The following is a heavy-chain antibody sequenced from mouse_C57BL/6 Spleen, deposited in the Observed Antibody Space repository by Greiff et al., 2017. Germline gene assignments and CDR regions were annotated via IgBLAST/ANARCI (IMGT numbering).Heavy chain of an antibody. D-gene: IGHD6-1*01. CDR2: IDPSDSET. J-gene: IGHJ4*01. Sequence: QVQLQQPGAELVRPGSSVKLSCKASGYTFTSYWMHWVKQRPIQGLEWIGNIDPSDSETHYNQKFKDKATLTVDKSSCTAYMQLSSLTSEDSAVYYCARGSAGGYAMDYWGQGTSVTVSS. CDR3: ARGSAGGYAMDY. V-gene: IGHV1-52*01. CDR1: GYTFTSYW.